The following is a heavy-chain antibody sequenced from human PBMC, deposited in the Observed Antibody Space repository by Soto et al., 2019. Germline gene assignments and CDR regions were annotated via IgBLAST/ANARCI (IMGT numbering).Heavy chain of an antibody. D-gene: IGHD3-22*01. CDR3: ARGRYYDSSGYSLPDY. CDR2: INHSGST. CDR1: GGSFSGYY. V-gene: IGHV4-34*01. Sequence: QVQLQQWGAGLLKPSETLSLTCAVYGGSFSGYYWSWIRQPPGKGLEWIGEINHSGSTNYNPSLKSRVTLSVDTSKNQFSLKLSSVTAADTAVYYCARGRYYDSSGYSLPDYWGQGTLVTVSS. J-gene: IGHJ4*02.